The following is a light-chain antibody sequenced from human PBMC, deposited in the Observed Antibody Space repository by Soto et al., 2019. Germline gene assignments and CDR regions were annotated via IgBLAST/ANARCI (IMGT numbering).Light chain of an antibody. CDR2: TAS. Sequence: DIQMTQYPSTLSASVGDTVAMSCWATQSISTWLAWYQQKPGKATKILIYTASNLEGGVTSRFSGSGSGTEFTLTISSLQSEDFAVYYCQQYNNWQKMFGQGTKVDIK. J-gene: IGKJ1*01. CDR1: QSISTW. CDR3: QQYNNWQKM. V-gene: IGKV1-5*03.